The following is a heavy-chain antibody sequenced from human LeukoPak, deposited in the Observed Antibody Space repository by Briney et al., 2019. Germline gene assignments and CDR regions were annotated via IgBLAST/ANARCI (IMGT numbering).Heavy chain of an antibody. D-gene: IGHD5-18*01. CDR3: ARENDRYGRIDY. V-gene: IGHV4-59*01. Sequence: PSETLSLTCTVSGGSISSYYWSWIRQPPGKGLEWIGYIYYSGSTDYNPSLKSRVIISIDTSKNQFSLRLSSVTAADTAVYYCARENDRYGRIDYWGQGTQVTVSS. CDR1: GGSISSYY. CDR2: IYYSGST. J-gene: IGHJ4*02.